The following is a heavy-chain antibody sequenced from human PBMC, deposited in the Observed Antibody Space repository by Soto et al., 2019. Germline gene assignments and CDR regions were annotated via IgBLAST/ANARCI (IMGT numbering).Heavy chain of an antibody. CDR2: IYYTGTT. V-gene: IGHV4-31*03. CDR3: ASFLLRYFDWLPNWFDP. Sequence: SLSLTCTVSGGSISNANYYWSWIRHHPGKGLEWIGYIYYTGTTYYSPSLESRVAISVDTSQNQFSLKLGSVTAADTAVYYCASFLLRYFDWLPNWFDPLGQG. J-gene: IGHJ5*02. CDR1: GGSISNANYY. D-gene: IGHD3-9*01.